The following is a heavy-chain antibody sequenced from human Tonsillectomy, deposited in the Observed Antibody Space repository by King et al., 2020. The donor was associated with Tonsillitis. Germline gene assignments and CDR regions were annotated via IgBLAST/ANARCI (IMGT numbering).Heavy chain of an antibody. CDR1: EFTFSAYA. J-gene: IGHJ3*02. CDR3: ARPLGTSWYWDAFDI. Sequence: VQLVESGGGVVQPGRSLRLSCAASEFTFSAYAMHWVRQAPGKGLECGAVISYSGSNKYYADSVKGRFTISRDKSKNTLYLQMNSLRAEDTAIYYCARPLGTSWYWDAFDIWGQGTMVTVSS. D-gene: IGHD1-14*01. V-gene: IGHV3-30-3*01. CDR2: ISYSGSNK.